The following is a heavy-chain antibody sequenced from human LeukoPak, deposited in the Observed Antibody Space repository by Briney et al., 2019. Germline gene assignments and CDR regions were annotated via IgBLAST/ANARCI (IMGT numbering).Heavy chain of an antibody. CDR3: ARHLFSGGSSFDC. CDR2: IYYSGST. J-gene: IGHJ4*02. D-gene: IGHD2-15*01. V-gene: IGHV4-38-2*02. Sequence: SETLSLTCTVSGYSISSGYYWGWIRQPPGKGLEWIGSIYYSGSTYYNPSLKSRVTISVDTSKNQFSLKLSSVTAADTAVYYCARHLFSGGSSFDCGGQGTLATVS. CDR1: GYSISSGYY.